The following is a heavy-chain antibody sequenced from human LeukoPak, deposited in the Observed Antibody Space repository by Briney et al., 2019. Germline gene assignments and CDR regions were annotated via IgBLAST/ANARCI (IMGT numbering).Heavy chain of an antibody. V-gene: IGHV4-59*12. CDR1: GGSISSYY. J-gene: IGHJ4*02. CDR2: IYHSGST. Sequence: KPSETLSLTCTVSGGSISSYYWSWIRQPPGKGLEWIGEIYHSGSTNYNPSLKSRVTISVDKSKNQFSLKLSSVTAADTAVYYCAREPGVEMATRYFDYWGQGTLVTVSS. D-gene: IGHD5-24*01. CDR3: AREPGVEMATRYFDY.